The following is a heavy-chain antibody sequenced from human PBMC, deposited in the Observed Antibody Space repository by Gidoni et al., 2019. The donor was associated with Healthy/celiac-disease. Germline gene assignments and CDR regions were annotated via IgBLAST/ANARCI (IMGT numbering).Heavy chain of an antibody. V-gene: IGHV3-53*02. CDR3: ASLRWAAADHNWFDP. Sequence: EVQLVETGGGLIQPGGSLRLSCAASGFTASSNYMSWVRQAPGKGLEWVSVIYSGGSTYYADSVKGRFTISRDNSKNTLYLQMNSLRAEDTAVYYCASLRWAAADHNWFDPWGQGTLVTVSS. J-gene: IGHJ5*02. CDR1: GFTASSNY. D-gene: IGHD6-13*01. CDR2: IYSGGST.